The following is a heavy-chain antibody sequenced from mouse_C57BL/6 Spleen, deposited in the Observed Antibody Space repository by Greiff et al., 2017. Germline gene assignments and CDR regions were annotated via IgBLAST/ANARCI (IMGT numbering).Heavy chain of an antibody. V-gene: IGHV1-55*01. Sequence: VQLQQSGAELVKPGASVKMSCKASGYTFTSYWITWVKQRPGQGLEWIGDIYPGSGSTNYNEKFKSKATLTVDTSSSTAYMQLSSLPSEDSAVYYCARTYYYGSSYEGYFDVWGTGTTVSVSS. J-gene: IGHJ1*03. CDR3: ARTYYYGSSYEGYFDV. D-gene: IGHD1-1*01. CDR1: GYTFTSYW. CDR2: IYPGSGST.